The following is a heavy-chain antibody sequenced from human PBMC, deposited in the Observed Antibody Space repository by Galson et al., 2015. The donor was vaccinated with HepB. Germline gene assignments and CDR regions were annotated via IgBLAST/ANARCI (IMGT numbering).Heavy chain of an antibody. J-gene: IGHJ4*02. CDR2: ISSSSVTI. CDR3: ARTFYYVSSGYNVRENYFDY. CDR1: GFIFSSYS. V-gene: IGHV3-48*02. Sequence: SLRLSCAASGFIFSSYSLNWVRQAPGKGLEWISYISSSSVTIHYADSVKGRFTISRDNAKNSLYLQMNSLRDEDTAVYYCARTFYYVSSGYNVRENYFDYWGQGTLVTVSS. D-gene: IGHD3-22*01.